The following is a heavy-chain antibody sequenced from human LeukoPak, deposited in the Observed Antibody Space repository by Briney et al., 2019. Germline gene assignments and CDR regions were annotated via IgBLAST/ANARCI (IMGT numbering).Heavy chain of an antibody. V-gene: IGHV3-23*01. CDR2: ISGSGGST. J-gene: IGHJ4*02. Sequence: PGGSLRLSCAASGFTFSSYAMSWVRQAPGKGLEWASAISGSGGSTYYADSVKGRFTISRDNSKNTLYLQMNSLRAEDTAVYYCAKAPNRDGYNVLFDYWGQGTLVTVSS. CDR3: AKAPNRDGYNVLFDY. D-gene: IGHD5-24*01. CDR1: GFTFSSYA.